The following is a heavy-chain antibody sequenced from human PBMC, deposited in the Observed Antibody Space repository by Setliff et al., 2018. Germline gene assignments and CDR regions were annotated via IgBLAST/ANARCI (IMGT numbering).Heavy chain of an antibody. J-gene: IGHJ4*02. CDR3: AREGFYCTNGVCYRPFDY. Sequence: NPSETLSLTCTVSGDSIINYYWSWIRQPPGKGLEWIGDIYSSGNTNYNPSLKSRVTISVGTSKNQFSLNLTSVTAADTAVYYCAREGFYCTNGVCYRPFDYWGQGTLVTVSS. V-gene: IGHV4-4*08. CDR2: IYSSGNT. CDR1: GDSIINYY. D-gene: IGHD2-8*01.